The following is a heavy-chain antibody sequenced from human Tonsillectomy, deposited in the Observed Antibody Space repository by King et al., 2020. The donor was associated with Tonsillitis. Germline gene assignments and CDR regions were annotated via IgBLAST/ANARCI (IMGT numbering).Heavy chain of an antibody. Sequence: QLQESGPGLVKPSQTLSLTCTVSGGSISSGGYYWSWIRQHPGKGLEWIGYIYYSGSTYYNPSLKSRVTISVDTSKNQFSLKLSSVTAADTAVYYCARDPSKYTDPIPMVYGMDVWGQGTTVTVSS. V-gene: IGHV4-31*03. CDR3: ARDPSKYTDPIPMVYGMDV. CDR1: GGSISSGGYY. D-gene: IGHD3-10*01. J-gene: IGHJ6*02. CDR2: IYYSGST.